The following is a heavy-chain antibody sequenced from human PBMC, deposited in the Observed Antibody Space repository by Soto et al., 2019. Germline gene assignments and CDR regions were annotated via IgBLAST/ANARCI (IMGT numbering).Heavy chain of an antibody. CDR3: ARQTAGTRYFDWSATGNWFDT. CDR1: GGSISSGGYY. V-gene: IGHV4-31*03. Sequence: TLSLTCTVSGGSISSGGYYWSWIRQHPGKGLEWIGYIYYSGSTYYNPSLKSRVTISVDTSKNQFSLKLSSVTAADTAVYYCARQTAGTRYFDWSATGNWFDTWGKGTLVT. CDR2: IYYSGST. D-gene: IGHD3-9*01. J-gene: IGHJ5*02.